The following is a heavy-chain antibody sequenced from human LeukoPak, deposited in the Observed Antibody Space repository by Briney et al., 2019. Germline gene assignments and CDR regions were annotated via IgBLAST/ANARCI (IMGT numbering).Heavy chain of an antibody. CDR2: IYSGGST. D-gene: IGHD6-13*01. Sequence: GGSLRLSCAASGFTVSNNYMSWVRQAPGKGLEWVSVIYSGGSTYYADSVKGRFTISRDNSKNTLYLQMNSLRAEDTAVYYCHLGYSSSWYTLDYWGQGTLVTVSS. V-gene: IGHV3-53*01. CDR3: HLGYSSSWYTLDY. CDR1: GFTVSNNY. J-gene: IGHJ4*02.